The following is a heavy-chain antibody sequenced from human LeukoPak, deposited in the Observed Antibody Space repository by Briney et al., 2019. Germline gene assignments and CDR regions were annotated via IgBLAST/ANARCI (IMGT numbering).Heavy chain of an antibody. CDR3: ARDRAGTQSWVEFDL. Sequence: GGSLRLTCAASGFSVTTNYMSWVRQAPGKGLEWVALIYTSGSTFYADSVMGRFTVSRDNSKNTLYLQMNSLRAEDSAAYYCARDRAGTQSWVEFDLWSQGTLVTVSS. V-gene: IGHV3-66*03. CDR2: IYTSGST. J-gene: IGHJ5*02. CDR1: GFSVTTNY. D-gene: IGHD3-10*01.